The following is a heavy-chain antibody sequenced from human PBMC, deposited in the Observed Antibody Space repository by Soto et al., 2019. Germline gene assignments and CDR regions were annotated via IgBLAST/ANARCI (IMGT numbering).Heavy chain of an antibody. Sequence: QVQLVESGGGVVQPGRSLRLSCAASGFTFSSYGMHWVRQAPGKGLEWVAVISYDGSNNYYADSVKGRFTISRDNSKNTLYLQRNSLRAEDTAVYYCAKARCSGGSCYPYYFDYWGQGTLVTVSS. CDR2: ISYDGSNN. V-gene: IGHV3-30*18. CDR1: GFTFSSYG. CDR3: AKARCSGGSCYPYYFDY. D-gene: IGHD2-15*01. J-gene: IGHJ4*02.